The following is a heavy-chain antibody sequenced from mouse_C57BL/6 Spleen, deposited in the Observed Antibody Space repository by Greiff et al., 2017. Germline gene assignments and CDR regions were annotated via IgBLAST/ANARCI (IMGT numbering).Heavy chain of an antibody. V-gene: IGHV1-82*01. J-gene: IGHJ3*01. Sequence: QVQLQQSGPELVKPGASVKISCKASGYAFSSSWMNWVKQRPGKGLEWIGRIYPGDGDTNYTGKFKGKATLTADKSSSTAYLQLSSLTSEDSAVDFYARGGNWEYFAYWGQGTLVTVSA. CDR2: IYPGDGDT. CDR1: GYAFSSSW. CDR3: ARGGNWEYFAY. D-gene: IGHD4-1*01.